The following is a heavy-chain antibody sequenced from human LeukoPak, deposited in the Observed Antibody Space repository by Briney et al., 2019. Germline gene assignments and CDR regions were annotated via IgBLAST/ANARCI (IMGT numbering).Heavy chain of an antibody. CDR2: IIPIFGTA. CDR3: ARSYGPSSYYGMDV. CDR1: GGTFSSYA. J-gene: IGHJ6*02. Sequence: ASVKVSCMASGGTFSSYAISWVRQAPGQGLEWMGGIIPIFGTANYSQKFQCRVKITADESTSTAYMELSSLRSEDTAVYYCARSYGPSSYYGMDVWGQGTTVTVSS. D-gene: IGHD4-17*01. V-gene: IGHV1-69*13.